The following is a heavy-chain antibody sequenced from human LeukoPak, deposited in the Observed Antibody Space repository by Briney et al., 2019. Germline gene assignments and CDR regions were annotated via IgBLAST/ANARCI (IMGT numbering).Heavy chain of an antibody. Sequence: GASVKVSCKASGYTFTSYYMHWVRQAPGQGLEWMGGIIPIFGTTNYAQKFQGRVTITADESTSTTYMELSSLRSEDTAVYYCARDLGSRDGYNPPNLFDNWGQGTLVTVSS. V-gene: IGHV1-69*13. CDR2: IIPIFGTT. CDR3: ARDLGSRDGYNPPNLFDN. J-gene: IGHJ4*02. CDR1: GYTFTSYY. D-gene: IGHD5-24*01.